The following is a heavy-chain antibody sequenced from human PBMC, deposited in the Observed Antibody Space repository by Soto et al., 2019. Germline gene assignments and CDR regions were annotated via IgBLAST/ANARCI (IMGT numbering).Heavy chain of an antibody. CDR3: SRVNDIVVVPAAVSMDV. J-gene: IGHJ6*02. CDR2: INHSGST. V-gene: IGHV4-34*01. CDR1: GGSFSGYY. Sequence: QVQLQQWGAGLLKPSETLSLTCAVYGGSFSGYYWSWIRQSPGKGLEWIGEINHSGSTNYNPSLKSRVTLSVDTSRSQFALKLSSVTAADTAVCYCSRVNDIVVVPAAVSMDVWGHGTTVTVSS. D-gene: IGHD2-2*01.